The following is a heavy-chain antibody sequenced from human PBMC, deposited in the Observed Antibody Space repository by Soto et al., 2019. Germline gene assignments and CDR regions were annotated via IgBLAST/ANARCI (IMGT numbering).Heavy chain of an antibody. CDR3: VRDMQLWRLGS. D-gene: IGHD2-21*01. CDR2: MNTDGSVA. V-gene: IGHV3-74*03. Sequence: EVQLVESGGGLVQPGESLRLSCAASGLTFRSYWMHWVRQAPGKGLVWVSRMNTDGSVAMYVDSVKGRFTISRDNAKNTMYLHINSLRAEYTAVYYCVRDMQLWRLGSWGQGTLVTVSS. CDR1: GLTFRSYW. J-gene: IGHJ4*02.